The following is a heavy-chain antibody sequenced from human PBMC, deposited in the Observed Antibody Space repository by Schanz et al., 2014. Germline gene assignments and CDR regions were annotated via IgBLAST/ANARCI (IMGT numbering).Heavy chain of an antibody. CDR2: IGYLGDT. V-gene: IGHV3-13*01. CDR3: ARPRFDYGEVDY. J-gene: IGHJ4*02. CDR1: GFTLSNSD. Sequence: EVRLVESGGGLVQPGGSLRLSCEASGFTLSNSDMHWVRQGTGKGLEWVSTIGYLGDTYYPDSVRGRFTISRDRFQNTLYLRMSSLRAEDTAVYYCARPRFDYGEVDYWGQGTLVTVSS. D-gene: IGHD4-17*01.